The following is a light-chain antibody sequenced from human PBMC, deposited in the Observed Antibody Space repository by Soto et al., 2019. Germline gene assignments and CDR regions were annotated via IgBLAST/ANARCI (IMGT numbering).Light chain of an antibody. CDR1: QSLSGL. J-gene: IGKJ1*01. V-gene: IGKV1-5*01. CDR2: DAS. CDR3: QQYSSYWT. Sequence: DIQMTQSPSTLSASVGDRVTITCRASQSLSGLLAWYQQKPGKAPKLLIYDASSLESGVPSRFSGSESGTEFTLTISSLRPDDFATYFCQQYSSYWTFGQGTKVEIK.